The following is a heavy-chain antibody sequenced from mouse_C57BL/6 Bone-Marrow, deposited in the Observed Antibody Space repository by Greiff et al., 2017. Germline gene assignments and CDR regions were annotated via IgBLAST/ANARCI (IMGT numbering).Heavy chain of an antibody. CDR1: GFNITDDY. CDR3: TREAWFAY. V-gene: IGHV14-4*01. J-gene: IGHJ3*01. CDR2: IDPENGDT. Sequence: VQLKESGAELVRPGASVKLSCTASGFNITDDYMHWVKQRPEKGLEWIGWIDPENGDTAYASKFQGKATITAGTSSNTAYLQLSGLTSEDTAVXYCTREAWFAYWGQGTLVTVSA.